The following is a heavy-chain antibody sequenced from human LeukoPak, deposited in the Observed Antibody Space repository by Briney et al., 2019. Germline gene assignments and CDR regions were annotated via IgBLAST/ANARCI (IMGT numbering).Heavy chain of an antibody. J-gene: IGHJ4*02. CDR1: GITFSSYG. V-gene: IGHV3-30*02. Sequence: GGPLRLCCVAAGITFSSYGMHWGRHAPGQCLGWVAFLRNDGSSQSFADSVKGRFTISRDNSKNTLYLQMGSLRPEDMAVYYCARVRVGATAKGHYFDYWGQGTLDTVSS. CDR2: LRNDGSSQ. D-gene: IGHD1-26*01. CDR3: ARVRVGATAKGHYFDY.